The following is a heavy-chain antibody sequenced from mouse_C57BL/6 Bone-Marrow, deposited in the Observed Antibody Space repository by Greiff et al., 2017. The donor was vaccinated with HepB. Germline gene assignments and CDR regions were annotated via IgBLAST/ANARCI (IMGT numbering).Heavy chain of an antibody. J-gene: IGHJ3*01. CDR2: ILPGSGST. V-gene: IGHV1-9*01. Sequence: QVQLKQSGAELMKPGASVKLSCKATGYTFTGYWIEWVKQRPGHGLEWIGEILPGSGSTNYNEKFKGKATFTADTSSNTAYMQLSSLTTEDSAIYYCARILTIYYDYVAWFAYWGQGTLVTVSA. D-gene: IGHD2-4*01. CDR1: GYTFTGYW. CDR3: ARILTIYYDYVAWFAY.